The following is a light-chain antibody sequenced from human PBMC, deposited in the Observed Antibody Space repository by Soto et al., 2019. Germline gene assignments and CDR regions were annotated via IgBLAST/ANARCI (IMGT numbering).Light chain of an antibody. CDR3: QSYDSSLRAFYV. CDR2: GNS. V-gene: IGLV1-40*01. Sequence: QSVLTQPPSVSGAPGQRVTISCTGSSSNIGAGYDVHWYQQLPGTAPKLLIYGNSNRPSGVPDRFSGSKSGTSASLAITGLQAEDEADYYCQSYDSSLRAFYVFGTGTKVT. J-gene: IGLJ1*01. CDR1: SSNIGAGYD.